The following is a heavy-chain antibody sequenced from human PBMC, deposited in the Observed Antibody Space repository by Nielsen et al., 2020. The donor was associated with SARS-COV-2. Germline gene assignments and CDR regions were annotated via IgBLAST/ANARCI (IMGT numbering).Heavy chain of an antibody. V-gene: IGHV1-2*06. Sequence: ASVKVSCKASGYTFSTYGITWVRQAPGQGLEWMGRINPNSGGTDYAQNFQGRVTVTRDTSISTAYMELSRLRSGDTAVYYCARVKTYGYSRYSFYGMDVWGQGTTVTVSS. D-gene: IGHD5-18*01. CDR1: GYTFSTYG. J-gene: IGHJ6*02. CDR3: ARVKTYGYSRYSFYGMDV. CDR2: INPNSGGT.